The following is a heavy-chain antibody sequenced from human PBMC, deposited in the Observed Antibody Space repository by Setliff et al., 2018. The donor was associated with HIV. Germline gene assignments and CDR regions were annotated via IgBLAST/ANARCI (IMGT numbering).Heavy chain of an antibody. CDR3: ARGGASSKYLDP. D-gene: IGHD2-15*01. CDR2: ISDSGTT. Sequence: PSETLSLTCTVSGGSIRSGSYYWSWIRQPPGKGLEWIAWISDSGTTNYNPSLKSRVTLSVDTSKNQFSLSLTSVTGADTAVYYCARGGASSKYLDPWGQGTLVTVSS. CDR1: GGSIRSGSYY. J-gene: IGHJ5*02. V-gene: IGHV4-61*01.